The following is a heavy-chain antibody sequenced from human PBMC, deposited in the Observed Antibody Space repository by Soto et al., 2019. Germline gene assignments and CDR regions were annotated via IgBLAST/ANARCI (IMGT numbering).Heavy chain of an antibody. D-gene: IGHD6-19*01. Sequence: SSVKVSCKASGYTFTSYDINWVRQATGQGLEWMGWMNPNSGNAGYAQKFEGKFTMTRNTSIRTAYMELYSLRSEDTAVYYCASGGAVASPQLMDFWGQGISFTVSS. CDR2: MNPNSGNA. CDR1: GYTFTSYD. V-gene: IGHV1-8*01. J-gene: IGHJ6*02. CDR3: ASGGAVASPQLMDF.